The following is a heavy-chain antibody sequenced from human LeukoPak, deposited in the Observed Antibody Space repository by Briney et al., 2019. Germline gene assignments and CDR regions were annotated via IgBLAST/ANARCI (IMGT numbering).Heavy chain of an antibody. CDR3: ARRAYYYDSSGYSNWFDP. V-gene: IGHV4-39*01. J-gene: IGHJ5*02. CDR2: IYYSGST. Sequence: SETLSLTCTVSDGSISSSSYYWGWIRQPPGKGLEWIGSIYYSGSTYYNPSLKSRVTISVDTSKNQFSLELSSVTAADTAVYYCARRAYYYDSSGYSNWFDPWGQGTLVTVSS. D-gene: IGHD3-22*01. CDR1: DGSISSSSYY.